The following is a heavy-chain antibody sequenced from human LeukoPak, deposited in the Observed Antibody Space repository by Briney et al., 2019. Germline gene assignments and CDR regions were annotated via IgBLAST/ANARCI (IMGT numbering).Heavy chain of an antibody. CDR2: IYHSGST. V-gene: IGHV4-30-2*01. J-gene: IGHJ4*02. CDR3: ARWVITTYDY. Sequence: SQTLSLTCAVSGGSISSGGYSWSWIRQPPGKGLEWIGYIYHSGSTYCNPSLKSRVTISVDRSKNQFSLKLSSVTAADTAVYYCARWVITTYDYWGQGTLVTVSS. D-gene: IGHD3-22*01. CDR1: GGSISSGGYS.